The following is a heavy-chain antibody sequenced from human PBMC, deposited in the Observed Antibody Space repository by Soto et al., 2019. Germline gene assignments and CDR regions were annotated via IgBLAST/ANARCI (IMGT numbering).Heavy chain of an antibody. V-gene: IGHV1-46*01. D-gene: IGHD2-2*02. CDR2: INPSGGST. CDR3: ARDDVDCISTSCYTYYGMDV. CDR1: GYTLTELS. J-gene: IGHJ6*02. Sequence: ASVKVSCKVSGYTLTELSMHWVRQAPGQGLEWMGIINPSGGSTSYAQKFQGRVTMTRDTSTSTVYMELSSLRSEDTAVYYCARDDVDCISTSCYTYYGMDVWGQGTTVTVSS.